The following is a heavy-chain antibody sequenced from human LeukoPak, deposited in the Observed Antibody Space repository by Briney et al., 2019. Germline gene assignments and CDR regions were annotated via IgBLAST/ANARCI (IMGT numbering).Heavy chain of an antibody. Sequence: ASVKVSCKASGYTFTGYYMHWVQQAPGQGLEWMGWINPNSGGTNYAQKFQGRVTMTRDTSISTAYMELSRLRSDDTAVYYCAKDMGSGWWSIGNDAFDIWGQGTMVTVSS. CDR2: INPNSGGT. J-gene: IGHJ3*02. D-gene: IGHD6-19*01. V-gene: IGHV1-2*02. CDR3: AKDMGSGWWSIGNDAFDI. CDR1: GYTFTGYY.